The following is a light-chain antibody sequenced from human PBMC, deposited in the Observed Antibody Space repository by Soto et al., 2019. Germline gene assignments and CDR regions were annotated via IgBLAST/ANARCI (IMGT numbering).Light chain of an antibody. CDR2: EGI. J-gene: IGLJ1*01. Sequence: QSVLAQPPSASGSPGQSVTISCTGTSSTVGGFNVVSWYQQHPGKAPKVIIYEGIKRPSGVSNRFSGSNSGSTASLTISGLQAEGEADYYCCSYVGATTYVFGTGTKVTVL. V-gene: IGLV2-23*01. CDR3: CSYVGATTYV. CDR1: SSTVGGFNV.